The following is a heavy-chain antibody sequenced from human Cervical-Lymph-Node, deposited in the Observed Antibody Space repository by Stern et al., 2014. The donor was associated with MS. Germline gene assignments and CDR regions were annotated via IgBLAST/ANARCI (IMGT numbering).Heavy chain of an antibody. D-gene: IGHD2-15*01. Sequence: QVQLVQSGGGVVQPGRSLRLSCAASVFTFRTYAMHWVRQAPGKGLEWVAVISYDGSKTYYAGSVKGRFTISRDNSENTLFLQMNSLRGEDTAVYHCARDRDLYTSTPAHWYFDLGGRGTLGTVAS. CDR3: ARDRDLYTSTPAHWYFDL. V-gene: IGHV3-30*04. CDR2: ISYDGSKT. J-gene: IGHJ2*01. CDR1: VFTFRTYA.